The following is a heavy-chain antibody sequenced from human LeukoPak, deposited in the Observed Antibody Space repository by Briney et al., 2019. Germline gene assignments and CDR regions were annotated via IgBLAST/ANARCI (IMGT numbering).Heavy chain of an antibody. V-gene: IGHV4-59*03. D-gene: IGHD3/OR15-3a*01. CDR3: ATNKDWAEAD. CDR1: DGSIRTYY. CDR2: IYYRGDI. Sequence: SETLSLTCSVSDGSIRTYYWSWLRQSPGQGLEWIGNIYYRGDINYNPSLKSRVIISIDTSKNQFSLKVTSLTAADTAVYYCATNKDWAEADWGQGTLVIVSS. J-gene: IGHJ4*02.